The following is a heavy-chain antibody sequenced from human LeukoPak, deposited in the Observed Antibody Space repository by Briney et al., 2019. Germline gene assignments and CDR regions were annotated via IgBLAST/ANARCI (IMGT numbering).Heavy chain of an antibody. D-gene: IGHD6-13*01. CDR1: GYSISSGYY. J-gene: IGHJ6*02. CDR3: ARDHAVGYSSSWLLYYYGMDV. V-gene: IGHV4-38-2*02. CDR2: IYHSGST. Sequence: SETLSLTCTVSGYSISSGYYWGWIRQPPGKGLEWIGSIYHSGSTYYNPSLKSRVTISVDTSKNQFSLKLSSVTAADTAVYYCARDHAVGYSSSWLLYYYGMDVWGQGTTVTVSS.